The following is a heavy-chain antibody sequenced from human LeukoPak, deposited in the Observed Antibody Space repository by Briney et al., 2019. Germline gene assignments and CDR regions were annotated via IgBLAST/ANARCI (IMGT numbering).Heavy chain of an antibody. CDR1: GGSISSYY. J-gene: IGHJ5*02. CDR2: IYYSGST. D-gene: IGHD3-10*01. CDR3: ARAPGALGGWFDP. Sequence: PSETLSLTCTVSGGSISSYYWGWIRQPPGKGLEWIGSIYYSGSTYYNPSLKSRVTISVDTSKNQFSLKLSSVTAADTAVYYCARAPGALGGWFDPWGQGTLVTVSS. V-gene: IGHV4-39*07.